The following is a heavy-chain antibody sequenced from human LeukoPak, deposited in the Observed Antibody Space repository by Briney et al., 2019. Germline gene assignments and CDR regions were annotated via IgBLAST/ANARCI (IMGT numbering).Heavy chain of an antibody. D-gene: IGHD2-15*01. CDR2: INHSGST. Sequence: SETLSLTCAVYGGSFSGYYWSWIRRPPGKGLEWIGEINHSGSTNYNPSLKSRVTISVDTSKNQFSLKLSSVTAADTAVYYCARGDLGYCSGGSCYQNYWGQGTLVPVSS. V-gene: IGHV4-34*01. J-gene: IGHJ4*02. CDR1: GGSFSGYY. CDR3: ARGDLGYCSGGSCYQNY.